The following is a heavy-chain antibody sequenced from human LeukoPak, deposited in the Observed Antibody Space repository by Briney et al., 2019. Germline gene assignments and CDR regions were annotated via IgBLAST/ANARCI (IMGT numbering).Heavy chain of an antibody. Sequence: GSSVKVSCKASGGTFSSYAISWVRQAPGQGLEWMGGIIPIFGTANYAQKFQGRVTITADKSTSTAYMELSSLRSEDTAVYYCASYDFVHCGGGSCYGGFYYYGMDVWGKGTTVTVSS. CDR1: GGTFSSYA. V-gene: IGHV1-69*06. CDR2: IIPIFGTA. CDR3: ASYDFVHCGGGSCYGGFYYYGMDV. D-gene: IGHD2-15*01. J-gene: IGHJ6*04.